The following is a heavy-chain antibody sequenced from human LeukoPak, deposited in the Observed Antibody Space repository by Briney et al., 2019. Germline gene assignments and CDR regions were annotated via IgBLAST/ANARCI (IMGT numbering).Heavy chain of an antibody. CDR2: IYYSGST. Sequence: SETLSLTCTVSGGSISSSSYYWGWIRQPPGKGLEWIGSIYYSGSTYYNPSLKSRVTISVDTPKNQFSLKLSSVTAADTAVYYCAGEPLYCSSTSCYYDAFDIWGQGTMVTVSS. V-gene: IGHV4-39*07. J-gene: IGHJ3*02. CDR1: GGSISSSSYY. D-gene: IGHD2-2*01. CDR3: AGEPLYCSSTSCYYDAFDI.